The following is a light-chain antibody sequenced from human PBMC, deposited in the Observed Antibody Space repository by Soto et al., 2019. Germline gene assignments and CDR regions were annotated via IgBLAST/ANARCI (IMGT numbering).Light chain of an antibody. CDR1: SSDVGGYNY. J-gene: IGLJ1*01. V-gene: IGLV2-11*01. CDR3: CSYAGSPRYV. CDR2: DVS. Sequence: QSALTQPRSVSGSPGQSVTISCTGTSSDVGGYNYVSWYQQHPGKAPKVMIYDVSERPSGVPDRFSGSTSGNTASLTISGLTAEDEADYYCCSYAGSPRYVLGTGTKVTVL.